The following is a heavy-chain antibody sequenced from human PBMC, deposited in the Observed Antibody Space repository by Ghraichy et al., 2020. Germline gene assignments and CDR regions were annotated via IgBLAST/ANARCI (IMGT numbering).Heavy chain of an antibody. J-gene: IGHJ4*02. D-gene: IGHD2-2*01. V-gene: IGHV1-18*01. CDR3: ARSPPYCSSTSCYSDY. CDR1: GYTFTSYG. CDR2: ISAYNGNT. Sequence: ASVKVSCKASGYTFTSYGISWVRQAPGQGLEWMGWISAYNGNTNYAQKLQGRVTMTTDTSTSTAYMELRSLRSDDTAVYYCARSPPYCSSTSCYSDYWGQGTLVTVSS.